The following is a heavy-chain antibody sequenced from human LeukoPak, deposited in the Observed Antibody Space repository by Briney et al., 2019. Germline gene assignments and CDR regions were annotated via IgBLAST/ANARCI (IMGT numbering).Heavy chain of an antibody. D-gene: IGHD2-15*01. CDR2: IYYSGST. V-gene: IGHV4-59*01. J-gene: IGHJ3*02. Sequence: KSSETLSLTCTVSGVSISNYYWSWIRQPPGKGLEWIGSIYYSGSTNYNPSLKSRVTISVDTSKNQFSLKLSSVTAADTAVYYCATSMHGYCSGGSCYGAFDIWGQGTMVTVSS. CDR3: ATSMHGYCSGGSCYGAFDI. CDR1: GVSISNYY.